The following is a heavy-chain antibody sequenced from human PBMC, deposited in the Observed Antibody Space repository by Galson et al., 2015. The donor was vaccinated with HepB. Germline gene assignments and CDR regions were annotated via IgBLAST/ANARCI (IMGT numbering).Heavy chain of an antibody. D-gene: IGHD2-8*01. Sequence: SLRLSCAASGFTFCRYAMTWVRQAPGKGLEWISSITSNGGKTFYTNSVKGRFTISRDNSRNTVVLQLSSLRPEDTAVYYCAKDGIMVSNNPYQLHFWGQGTLVSVSS. J-gene: IGHJ4*02. CDR3: AKDGIMVSNNPYQLHF. CDR2: ITSNGGKT. V-gene: IGHV3-23*01. CDR1: GFTFCRYA.